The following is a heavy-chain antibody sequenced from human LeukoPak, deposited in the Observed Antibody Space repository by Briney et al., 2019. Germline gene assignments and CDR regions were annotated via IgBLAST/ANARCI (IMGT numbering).Heavy chain of an antibody. CDR2: INTDGSST. CDR1: GFSFSSYW. CDR3: ARDIAAAGYYYMDV. J-gene: IGHJ6*03. Sequence: GGSLRLSCAASGFSFSSYWMHWVRHAPGKGLVWVSRINTDGSSTSYADSVKGRFTISRDNAKNTLYLQMNSLRAEDTAVYYCARDIAAAGYYYMDVWGKGTTVTVSS. D-gene: IGHD6-13*01. V-gene: IGHV3-74*01.